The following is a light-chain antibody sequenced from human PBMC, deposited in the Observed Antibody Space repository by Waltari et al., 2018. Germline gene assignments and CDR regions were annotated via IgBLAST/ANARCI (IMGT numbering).Light chain of an antibody. J-gene: IGKJ2*01. Sequence: EIVLTQSPGTLSLSPGERATLSCRASQSIGTYLAWYQQKPGQAPRLVIYDASNRATGIPARFSGSGSGTDFTLTISSLEPEDFAVYYCQQRRDWPPGATFGQGTKLEIK. CDR1: QSIGTY. V-gene: IGKV3-11*01. CDR2: DAS. CDR3: QQRRDWPPGAT.